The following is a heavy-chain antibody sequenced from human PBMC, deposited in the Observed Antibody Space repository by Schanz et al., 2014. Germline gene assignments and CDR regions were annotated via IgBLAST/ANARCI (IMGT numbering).Heavy chain of an antibody. D-gene: IGHD5-18*01. J-gene: IGHJ4*02. CDR3: ANVRRGNNFGPLDY. CDR1: GFTVNTNY. V-gene: IGHV3-53*01. Sequence: EVQLVESGGGLIQPGGSLRLSCAVSGFTVNTNYMSWVRQAPGKGLEWISSMYINSGSTQYADSVKGRFIISRDSSKNTLFLQMNSLRAEDTALYYCANVRRGNNFGPLDYWGQGTLVTVSS. CDR2: MYINSGST.